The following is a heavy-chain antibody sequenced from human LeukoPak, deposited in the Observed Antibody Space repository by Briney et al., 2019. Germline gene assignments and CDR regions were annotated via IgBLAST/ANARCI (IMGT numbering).Heavy chain of an antibody. V-gene: IGHV3-33*01. Sequence: GRSLRLSCAASGFTFSSYGMHWVRQAPGKGLEWVAVIWYDGSNKYYADSVKGRFTISRDNSKNTLYLQMNSLRAEDTAVYYCASTLSGSSSHWGQGTLVTVSS. D-gene: IGHD1-26*01. CDR1: GFTFSSYG. J-gene: IGHJ4*02. CDR2: IWYDGSNK. CDR3: ASTLSGSSSH.